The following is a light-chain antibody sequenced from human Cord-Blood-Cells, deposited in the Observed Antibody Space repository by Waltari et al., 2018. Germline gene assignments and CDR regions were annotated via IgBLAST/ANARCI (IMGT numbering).Light chain of an antibody. V-gene: IGKV3-11*01. Sequence: EIVLPQSPATLSLSPGERATLSCRASQGVSSYLAWYQQKPGQAPRPLIYDASNRATGIPARFSGSGSGTDFTLTISSLEPEDFAVYYCQQRSNWPRTFGQGTKVEIK. CDR1: QGVSSY. J-gene: IGKJ1*01. CDR3: QQRSNWPRT. CDR2: DAS.